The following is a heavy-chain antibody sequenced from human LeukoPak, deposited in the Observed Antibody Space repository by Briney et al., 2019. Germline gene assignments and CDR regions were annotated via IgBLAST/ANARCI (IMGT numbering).Heavy chain of an antibody. CDR3: AGGRVTTDY. J-gene: IGHJ4*02. D-gene: IGHD4-17*01. CDR2: ISSSSSTI. CDR1: GFTFSSYG. V-gene: IGHV3-48*01. Sequence: PGGSLRLSCAASGFTFSSYGMTWVRQAPGKGLEWVSYISSSSSTIYYADSVKGRFTISRDNAKNSLYLQMNSLRAEDTAVYYCAGGRVTTDYWGQGTLVTVSS.